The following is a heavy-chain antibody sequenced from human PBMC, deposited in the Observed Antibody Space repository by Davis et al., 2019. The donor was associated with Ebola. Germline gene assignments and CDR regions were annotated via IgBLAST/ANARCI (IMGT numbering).Heavy chain of an antibody. CDR1: GGSITNYY. D-gene: IGHD3-3*01. Sequence: PSETLSLTCTVSGGSITNYYWNWIRQSPGKGLEWIGYIYYSGSTNYNPSLKSRVTISLDTPKNQFSLRLTSVTAADTAVYYCARGQSYDFWGGSNAHFDYWGQGTLVTVSS. V-gene: IGHV4-59*01. CDR2: IYYSGST. CDR3: ARGQSYDFWGGSNAHFDY. J-gene: IGHJ4*02.